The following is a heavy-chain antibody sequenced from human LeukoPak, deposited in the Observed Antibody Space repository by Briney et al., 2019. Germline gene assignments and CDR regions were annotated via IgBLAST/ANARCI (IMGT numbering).Heavy chain of an antibody. CDR1: GGSLFSYY. CDR2: IYYNGIP. CDR3: QSRAYYDSSGYSPAAGYFDL. D-gene: IGHD3-22*01. Sequence: PSQTMSLTCPVSGGSLFSYYWNWIRPPPGKGLEWNGYIYYNGIPSYNPSLRSQGTISLATPKNQFSRSLRSVTATDPAIYYCQSRAYYDSSGYSPAAGYFDLWGRGTLVSVSS. J-gene: IGHJ2*01. V-gene: IGHV4-59*12.